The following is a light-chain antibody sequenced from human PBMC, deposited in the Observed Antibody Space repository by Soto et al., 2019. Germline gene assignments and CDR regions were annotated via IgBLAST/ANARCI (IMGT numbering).Light chain of an antibody. CDR2: SAS. V-gene: IGKV3-20*01. CDR3: QQYGSSPRM. Sequence: EIVLTQSPGTLSLSPGERATLSCRASQSVSSSYLAWYQQKPGQAPRLLIYSASSRATGIPDRFSGSGSGTDFTLTISRLEPEDFAVYYCQQYGSSPRMFGQGTKVEIK. J-gene: IGKJ1*01. CDR1: QSVSSSY.